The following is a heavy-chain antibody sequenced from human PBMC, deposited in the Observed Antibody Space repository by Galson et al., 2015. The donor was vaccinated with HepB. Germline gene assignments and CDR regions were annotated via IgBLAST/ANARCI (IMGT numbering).Heavy chain of an antibody. CDR3: ARDVRVGVVIFDY. CDR2: ISSSSSYI. CDR1: GFTFSSYS. D-gene: IGHD3-3*01. V-gene: IGHV3-21*01. Sequence: SLRLSCAASGFTFSSYSMNWVRQAPGKGLEWVSSISSSSSYIYYADSVKGRFTISRDNAKNSLYLQMNSLRAEDTAVYYCARDVRVGVVIFDYWGQGTLVTVSS. J-gene: IGHJ4*02.